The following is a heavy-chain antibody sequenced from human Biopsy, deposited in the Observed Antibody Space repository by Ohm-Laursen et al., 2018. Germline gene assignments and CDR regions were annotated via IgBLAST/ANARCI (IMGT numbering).Heavy chain of an antibody. CDR1: GASVKTSGYF. D-gene: IGHD6-19*01. J-gene: IGHJ2*01. Sequence: TLSLTCSVSGASVKTSGYFWAWIRQRPGKGLEWIGYISYNERTHYNPSLTSRLAISFDTSNNRISLQLRSVSAADTAVYYCARTPGAAVAGRFFDLWGRGTLVTVSS. CDR3: ARTPGAAVAGRFFDL. V-gene: IGHV4-31*03. CDR2: ISYNERT.